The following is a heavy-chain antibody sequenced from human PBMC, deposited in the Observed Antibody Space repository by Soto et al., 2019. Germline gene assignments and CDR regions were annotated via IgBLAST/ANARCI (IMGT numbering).Heavy chain of an antibody. J-gene: IGHJ4*02. CDR3: ATVVDQICTNGVCYLPFDY. CDR1: GYTLTELS. D-gene: IGHD2-8*01. V-gene: IGHV1-24*01. Sequence: GASVKVSCKVSGYTLTELSMHWVRQAPGKGLEWMGGFDPEDGETIYAQKFQGRVIMTEDTSTDTAYMELSSLRSEDTAVYYCATVVDQICTNGVCYLPFDYWGQGTLVTVSS. CDR2: FDPEDGET.